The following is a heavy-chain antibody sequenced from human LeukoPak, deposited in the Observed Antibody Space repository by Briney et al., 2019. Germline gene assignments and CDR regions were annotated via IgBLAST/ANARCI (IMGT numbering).Heavy chain of an antibody. Sequence: SCKASGGTFSSYAMSWVRQAPGKGPEWVSDISGSGGSTYYAGSAKGRFTISRGNFKNTLYLQMNSLRAEDTAVYYCAKRSGYSFDYWGQGTPVTVSS. J-gene: IGHJ4*02. V-gene: IGHV3-23*01. D-gene: IGHD3-3*01. CDR1: GGTFSSYA. CDR2: ISGSGGST. CDR3: AKRSGYSFDY.